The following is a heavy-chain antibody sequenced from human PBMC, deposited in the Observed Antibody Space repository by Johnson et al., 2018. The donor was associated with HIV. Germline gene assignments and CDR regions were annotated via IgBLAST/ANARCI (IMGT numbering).Heavy chain of an antibody. CDR2: IYSGGST. V-gene: IGHV3-66*01. CDR3: AKEPITGTTGNAFDI. CDR1: GFTVSSNY. Sequence: VQLVESGGGLVQPGGSLRLSCAASGFTVSSNYMSWVRQAPGKGLEWVSVIYSGGSTYYADSVKGRFTISRDNSKNTLYLQMNSLRAEDTALYYCAKEPITGTTGNAFDIWGQGTMVTVSS. D-gene: IGHD1-20*01. J-gene: IGHJ3*02.